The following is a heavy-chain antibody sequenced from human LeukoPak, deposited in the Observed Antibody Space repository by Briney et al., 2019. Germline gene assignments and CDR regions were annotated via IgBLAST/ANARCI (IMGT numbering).Heavy chain of an antibody. CDR1: GFTFSSYE. CDR2: ISSSGRTI. V-gene: IGHV3-48*03. CDR3: ARARGIDLETRGLDY. J-gene: IGHJ4*02. Sequence: GGSLRLSCAASGFTFSSYEMNGVRQAPGKGLEGVSYISSSGRTIYYADSVKGRFTISRDNAKNSLYLQMNSLRAEDTAVYYCARARGIDLETRGLDYWGQGTLVTVSS. D-gene: IGHD3-10*01.